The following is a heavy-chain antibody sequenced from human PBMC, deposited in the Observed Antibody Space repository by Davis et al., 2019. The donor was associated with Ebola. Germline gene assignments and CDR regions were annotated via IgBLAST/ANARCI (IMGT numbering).Heavy chain of an antibody. D-gene: IGHD5-12*01. V-gene: IGHV3-21*01. CDR3: ARGGGYGGHVY. J-gene: IGHJ4*02. CDR1: GFIFTSYS. Sequence: GGSLRLSCAASGFIFTSYSMNWVRQGPGKGLEWVSSISNSGSYIFYADSVKGRFTISRDISKNTFYLQMNSLRAEDTAVYYCARGGGYGGHVYWGQGTLVSVSS. CDR2: ISNSGSYI.